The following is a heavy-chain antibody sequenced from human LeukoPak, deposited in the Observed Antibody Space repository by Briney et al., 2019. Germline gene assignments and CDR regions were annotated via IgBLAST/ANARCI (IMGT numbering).Heavy chain of an antibody. CDR2: ISGSGADT. V-gene: IGHV3-23*01. CDR1: GFTFSSYE. J-gene: IGHJ4*02. D-gene: IGHD3-10*01. Sequence: PGGSLRLSCAASGFTFSSYEMNWVRQAPGKGLEWVSAISGSGADTYYSGYVRGRFTISRDNSKNTLYLQMNSLRADDTAVYYCAKDLGGEGGSGFPGYWGQGTLVTVSS. CDR3: AKDLGGEGGSGFPGY.